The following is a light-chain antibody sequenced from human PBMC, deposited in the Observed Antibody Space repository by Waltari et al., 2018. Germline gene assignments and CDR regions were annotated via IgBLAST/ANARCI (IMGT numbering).Light chain of an antibody. CDR3: RQRSNWTLHP. CDR2: DAS. J-gene: IGKJ2*01. Sequence: DIVLTQSPATLSWSPGETATLSCSASQSVGTYLALYQQQPGQPPRLPVYDASNMATGIPSRFRGSVSAADFTLTISSLEAQDCAVHYCRQRSNWTLHPFGHAARLEIK. V-gene: IGKV3-11*01. CDR1: QSVGTY.